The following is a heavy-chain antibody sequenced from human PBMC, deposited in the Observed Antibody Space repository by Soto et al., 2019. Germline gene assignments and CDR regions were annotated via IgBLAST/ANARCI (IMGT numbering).Heavy chain of an antibody. CDR1: GGSISGSIYY. Sequence: PSEALSLTCTVSGGSISGSIYYWGWIRHPPGKGLEWIGSIYYSGITYYNPSLKSRVTISVDTSKNQFSLKLSSVTAADTAVYYCARHYGGYYYPYYHGMDVWGQGTTVTVSS. D-gene: IGHD3-22*01. CDR3: ARHYGGYYYPYYHGMDV. CDR2: IYYSGIT. V-gene: IGHV4-39*01. J-gene: IGHJ6*02.